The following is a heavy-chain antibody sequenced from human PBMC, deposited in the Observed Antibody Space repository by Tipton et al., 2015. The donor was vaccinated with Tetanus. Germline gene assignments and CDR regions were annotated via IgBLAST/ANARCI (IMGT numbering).Heavy chain of an antibody. CDR1: GGSVRSGDYQ. D-gene: IGHD6-13*01. CDR3: AGVTAQRTELYFDH. J-gene: IGHJ4*02. V-gene: IGHV4-61*08. Sequence: TLSLTCTVSGGSVRSGDYQWNWIRQPPGKGLEWLAYISYSGSTNSNYALKSRITISRDTSKNHISLKLTSVTAADTAVYFCAGVTAQRTELYFDHWGQGTLVTVSS. CDR2: ISYSGST.